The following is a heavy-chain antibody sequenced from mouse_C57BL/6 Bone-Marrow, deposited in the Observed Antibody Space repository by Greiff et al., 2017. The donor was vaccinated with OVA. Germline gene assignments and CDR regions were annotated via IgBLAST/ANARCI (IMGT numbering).Heavy chain of an antibody. D-gene: IGHD1-1*01. CDR3: ARPQDYGSSPFAY. CDR1: GYTFTDYY. J-gene: IGHJ3*01. CDR2: INPYNGGT. V-gene: IGHV1-19*01. Sequence: EVKLMESGPVLVKPGASVKMSCKASGYTFTDYYMNWVKQSHGKSLEWIGVINPYNGGTSYNQQFKGKATLTVDKSSSTASMELNSLTSEDSAVYYCARPQDYGSSPFAYWGQGTLVTVSA.